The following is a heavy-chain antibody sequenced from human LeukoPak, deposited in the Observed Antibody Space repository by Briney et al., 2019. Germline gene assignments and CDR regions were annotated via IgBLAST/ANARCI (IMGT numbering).Heavy chain of an antibody. CDR2: ISYDESNK. CDR1: GSTFGYG. J-gene: IGHJ3*02. CDR3: AKVLGPDAFHI. Sequence: PGGSLRLSCAASGSTFGYGMHWVRQAPGKGLEWVAYISYDESNKYYVDSVKGRFTISRDNPKNTLYLQMNSLRAEDTAVYYCAKVLGPDAFHIWGQGTMVTVSS. V-gene: IGHV3-30*18.